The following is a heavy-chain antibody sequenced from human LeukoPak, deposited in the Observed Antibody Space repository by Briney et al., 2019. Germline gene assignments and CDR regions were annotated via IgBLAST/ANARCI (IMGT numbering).Heavy chain of an antibody. CDR3: AKGGEQKTFRCGMDS. Sequence: PGGSLRLSCAASGFTFSAYYMHWVRQAPGKGLEWVALVSNDGGIKYYGASVSGRFTISRDNPENTLYLQMNSLRADDTAVYYCAKGGEQKTFRCGMDSWGQGTLVTVSS. J-gene: IGHJ4*02. D-gene: IGHD1/OR15-1a*01. V-gene: IGHV3-30*18. CDR2: VSNDGGIK. CDR1: GFTFSAYY.